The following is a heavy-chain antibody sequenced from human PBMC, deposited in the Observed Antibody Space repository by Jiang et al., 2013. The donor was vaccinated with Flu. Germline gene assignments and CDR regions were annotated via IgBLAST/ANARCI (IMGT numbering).Heavy chain of an antibody. J-gene: IGHJ5*02. CDR3: ARDRGSFWGWFDP. CDR2: ISYSGST. D-gene: IGHD3-16*01. CDR1: GGSVNSGTYY. Sequence: SGPGLVKPSETLSLICTVSGGSVNSGTYYWSWIRQPSGKGLEWIGYISYSGSTNYNPSLKSRVTISVDTSKNQFSLRLSSVTAAATAVYYCARDRGSFWGWFDPWGQGTLVTVSS. V-gene: IGHV4-61*01.